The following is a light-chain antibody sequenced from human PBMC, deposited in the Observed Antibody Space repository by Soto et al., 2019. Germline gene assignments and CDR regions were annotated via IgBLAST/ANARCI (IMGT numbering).Light chain of an antibody. CDR2: AVS. Sequence: QSGLTQPASVSGSPGQSITISCTGTSSDVGDHNSVSWYQQQPGKAPKLMIYAVSNRPSGVSNRFSGSKSGNTASLTISGLQAEDEADYYCGSYTTSITVIFGGGTKLTVL. V-gene: IGLV2-14*03. CDR3: GSYTTSITVI. CDR1: SSDVGDHNS. J-gene: IGLJ2*01.